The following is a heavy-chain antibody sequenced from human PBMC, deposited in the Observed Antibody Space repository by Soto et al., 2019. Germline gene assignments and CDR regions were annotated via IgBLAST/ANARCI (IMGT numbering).Heavy chain of an antibody. CDR3: STGIGEGDSDI. J-gene: IGHJ3*02. V-gene: IGHV1-18*01. CDR1: RYSITSSC. Sequence: VEVCCEASRYSITSSCISWPCHATGQGLEWMGWISAYNSNTNYAQKRQGSVTMTTDTSTSTAYMELRSLRSYDTAVYYCSTGIGEGDSDIRRKRSMVTVSS. CDR2: ISAYNSNT. D-gene: IGHD2-21*02.